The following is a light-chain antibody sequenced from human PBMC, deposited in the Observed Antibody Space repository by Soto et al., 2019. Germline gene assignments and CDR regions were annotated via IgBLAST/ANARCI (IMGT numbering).Light chain of an antibody. Sequence: HSAGAVSLKRSERATLSCRASERIYSAYLGWYQQKPGQAPRLLIYGTSNRATGIPARFSGSGSGTDFTLTISSLEPEDFAVYYCQQRSNWPPIPFGQ. J-gene: IGKJ5*01. V-gene: IGKV3-11*01. CDR2: GTS. CDR1: ERIYSAY. CDR3: QQRSNWPPIP.